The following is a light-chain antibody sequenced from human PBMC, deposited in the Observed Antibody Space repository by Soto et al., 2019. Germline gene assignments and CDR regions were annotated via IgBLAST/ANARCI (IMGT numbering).Light chain of an antibody. J-gene: IGLJ1*01. Sequence: QSALTQPASVSGSPGQSITISCTGTSSDVGGYNYGSWYQHHPGKAPKRMIHDVSNRPSGVSNRFSGSKSGNTASLTISGLQAEDEAEYYCCSYIPNNSTYVFGTGTKLTVL. CDR1: SSDVGGYNY. CDR2: DVS. CDR3: CSYIPNNSTYV. V-gene: IGLV2-14*03.